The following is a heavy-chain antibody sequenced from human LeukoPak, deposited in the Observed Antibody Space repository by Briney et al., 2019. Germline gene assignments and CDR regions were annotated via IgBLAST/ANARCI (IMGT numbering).Heavy chain of an antibody. CDR1: GGSFSGYY. CDR2: INHSGST. J-gene: IGHJ4*02. V-gene: IGHV4-34*01. D-gene: IGHD3-10*01. CDR3: ARGRGSRGNPGVTMVRGVIFRAALDY. Sequence: SETLSLTCAVYGGSFSGYYWRWIRQPPGKGLEWIGEINHSGSTNYNPPLQRRVTISVDTPNNQVSLKLGAVTAADTAVYYCARGRGSRGNPGVTMVRGVIFRAALDYWGQGTLVTVSS.